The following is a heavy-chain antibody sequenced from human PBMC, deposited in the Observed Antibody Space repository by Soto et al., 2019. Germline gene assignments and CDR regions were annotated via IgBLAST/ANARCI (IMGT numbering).Heavy chain of an antibody. J-gene: IGHJ4*02. CDR3: APLRGAEGNFDY. D-gene: IGHD1-26*01. V-gene: IGHV3-30*03. CDR1: GFTFSSYG. Sequence: QVQLVESGGGVVQPGRSLRLSCAASGFTFSSYGMQWVRQAPGKGLEWVAVISYDGSNKYYADSVKGRFTISRDNSKNTLYLQMNSLRAEDTAVYYCAPLRGAEGNFDYWGQGTLVTVSS. CDR2: ISYDGSNK.